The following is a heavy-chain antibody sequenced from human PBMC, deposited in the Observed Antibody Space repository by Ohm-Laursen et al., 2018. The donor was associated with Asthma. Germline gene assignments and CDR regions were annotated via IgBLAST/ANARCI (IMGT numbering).Heavy chain of an antibody. CDR3: AKDDTTYSDILTGYSDY. V-gene: IGHV3-23*01. Sequence: DPVKGRFTVSRDNSKSTLYLHMNSVRAEDTAVYYCAKDDTTYSDILTGYSDYWGQGTLVTVSS. J-gene: IGHJ4*02. D-gene: IGHD3-9*01.